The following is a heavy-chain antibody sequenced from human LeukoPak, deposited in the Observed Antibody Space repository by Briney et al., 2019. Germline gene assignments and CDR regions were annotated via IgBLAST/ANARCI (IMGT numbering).Heavy chain of an antibody. CDR1: GYTFTRHW. Sequence: GESLKISCKGSGYTFTRHWIGWVRQMPGKGLEWTGIINPVDSDTKYSLTLQGQVTLSVDKANSTAYLHWSSLKASDTAMYYCARHLTYYFGPWGQGTLVTVSS. D-gene: IGHD3-10*01. CDR3: ARHLTYYFGP. CDR2: INPVDSDT. J-gene: IGHJ5*02. V-gene: IGHV5-51*01.